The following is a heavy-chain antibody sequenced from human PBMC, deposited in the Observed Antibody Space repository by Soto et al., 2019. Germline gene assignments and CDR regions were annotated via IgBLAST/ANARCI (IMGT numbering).Heavy chain of an antibody. Sequence: QLQLEESGSGLVKPSQTLSLTCAVSGGSISNGGYYWSWIRQHPGKGLEWIGSIYFSGSTYYNPSLKGRVTMSVATPKNQFSLKLSSVTAADTGGDYCARDSHSQQPNHRWGGGYMDVWGKGTTVTVSS. CDR2: IYFSGST. J-gene: IGHJ6*03. CDR1: GGSISNGGYY. V-gene: IGHV4-31*11. D-gene: IGHD6-13*01. CDR3: ARDSHSQQPNHRWGGGYMDV.